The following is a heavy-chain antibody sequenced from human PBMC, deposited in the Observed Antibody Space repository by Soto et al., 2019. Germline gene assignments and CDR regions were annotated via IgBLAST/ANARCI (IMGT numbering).Heavy chain of an antibody. Sequence: RGPLRLSCAASGFSFSVHHMDWVGQAPGKGLEWVGRTGTRANSYTTEYAASVKGRFIISRDDSKNSLYLQMNSLKTEDTAVYFCVREVIVANTYDYYYYMDVWGKGTTVTVSS. CDR1: GFSFSVHH. V-gene: IGHV3-72*01. CDR3: VREVIVANTYDYYYYMDV. CDR2: TGTRANSYTT. J-gene: IGHJ6*03. D-gene: IGHD5-12*01.